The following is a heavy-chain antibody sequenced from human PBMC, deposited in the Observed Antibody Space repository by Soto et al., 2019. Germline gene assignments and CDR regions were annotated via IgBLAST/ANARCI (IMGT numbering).Heavy chain of an antibody. CDR1: GFTFSTYW. CDR2: INQDGSET. CDR3: ARDVEKRNFYEFRSGSLH. V-gene: IGHV3-7*01. D-gene: IGHD3-3*01. Sequence: EVQLVESGGALVQPGGSLRLSCAASGFTFSTYWMTWVRQAPGKGLEWVANINQDGSETYSVDSVKGRFTISRDNAKNSLYLQMNSLRAEDTAVYYCARDVEKRNFYEFRSGSLHWGQGTLVTVSS. J-gene: IGHJ4*02.